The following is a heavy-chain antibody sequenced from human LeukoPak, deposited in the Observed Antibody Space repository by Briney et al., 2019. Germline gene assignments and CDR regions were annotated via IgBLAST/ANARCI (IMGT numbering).Heavy chain of an antibody. Sequence: ASVKVSCKAFGYTFTSNYMHWVRQAPGQGPEWMGVISPSGGSTTYAQKFQGRVTMTTDTSTSTAYMELRSLRSDDTAVYYCARLYGDYWGQGTLVTVSS. V-gene: IGHV1-46*01. D-gene: IGHD3-16*01. CDR1: GYTFTSNY. J-gene: IGHJ4*02. CDR3: ARLYGDY. CDR2: ISPSGGST.